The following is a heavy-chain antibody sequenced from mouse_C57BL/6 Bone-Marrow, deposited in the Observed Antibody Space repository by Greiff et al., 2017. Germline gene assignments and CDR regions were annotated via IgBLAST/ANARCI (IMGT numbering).Heavy chain of an antibody. V-gene: IGHV1-81*01. D-gene: IGHD1-1*01. J-gene: IGHJ2*01. CDR1: GYTFTSYG. CDR2: IYPRSGNT. Sequence: VKLMESGAELARPGASVKLSCKASGYTFTSYGLSWVKQRTGQGLEWIGEIYPRSGNTYYNEKFKGKATLTADKSSSTAYMELRSLTSEDSAVYFCARHYYGSSYYFDYWGQGTTLTVSS. CDR3: ARHYYGSSYYFDY.